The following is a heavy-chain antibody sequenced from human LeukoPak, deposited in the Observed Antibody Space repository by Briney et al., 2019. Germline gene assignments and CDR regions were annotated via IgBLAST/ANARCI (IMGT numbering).Heavy chain of an antibody. V-gene: IGHV3-49*03. Sequence: GGPLRLSCTASGFTFGDYAMSWFRQAPGKGLEWVGFIRSKAYGGTTEYAASVKGRFTISRDDSKSIAYLQMNSLKTEDTAVYYCTFTRGSWYFWFDPWGQGTLVTVSS. CDR1: GFTFGDYA. CDR3: TFTRGSWYFWFDP. CDR2: IRSKAYGGTT. D-gene: IGHD6-13*01. J-gene: IGHJ5*02.